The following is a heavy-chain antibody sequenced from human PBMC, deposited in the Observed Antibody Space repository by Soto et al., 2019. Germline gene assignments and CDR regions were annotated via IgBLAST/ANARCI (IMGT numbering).Heavy chain of an antibody. J-gene: IGHJ5*02. D-gene: IGHD6-6*01. CDR1: GGSISSGGYS. CDR2: IYHSGST. CDR3: ASVPGP. V-gene: IGHV4-30-2*01. Sequence: PSETLSLTCAVSGGSISSGGYSWSWIRQPPGKGLEWIGYIYHSGSTYYNPSLKSRVTISVDRSKNQFSLKLSSVTAAATAVYYCASVPGPWGQGTLVTVSS.